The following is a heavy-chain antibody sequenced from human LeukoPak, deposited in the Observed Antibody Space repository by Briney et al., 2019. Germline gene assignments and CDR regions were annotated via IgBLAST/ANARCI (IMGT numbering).Heavy chain of an antibody. CDR3: AKNKGQLVPNYCMNR. J-gene: IGHJ6*03. D-gene: IGHD6-19*01. CDR2: LSSSGSRT. CDR1: GFSLSTFA. Sequence: PGGSLRLSCKASGFSLSTFAMSWVRRAPGKGLELVSTLSSSGSRTYYAESVKGRFTISRDTSMNTVFLQMNSLRGDDTAIYYCAKNKGQLVPNYCMNRWGKGTTVTVS. V-gene: IGHV3-23*01.